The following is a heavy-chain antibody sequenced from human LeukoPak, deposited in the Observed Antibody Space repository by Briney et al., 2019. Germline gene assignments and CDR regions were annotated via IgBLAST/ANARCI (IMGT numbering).Heavy chain of an antibody. CDR3: ARGGQYSSSWFYYYYYMDV. V-gene: IGHV1-8*03. Sequence: ASVKVSCKASGGTFSSYAINWVRQATGQGLEWMGWMNPNSGNTGYAQKFQGRVTITRNTSISTAYMELSSLRSEDTAVYYCARGGQYSSSWFYYYYYMDVWGKGTTVTVSS. D-gene: IGHD6-13*01. CDR1: GGTFSSYA. J-gene: IGHJ6*03. CDR2: MNPNSGNT.